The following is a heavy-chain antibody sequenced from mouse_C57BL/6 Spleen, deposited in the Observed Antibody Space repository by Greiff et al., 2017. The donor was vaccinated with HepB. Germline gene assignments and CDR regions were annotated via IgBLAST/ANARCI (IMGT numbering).Heavy chain of an antibody. CDR3: ARDDYYGSSYVGFAY. D-gene: IGHD1-1*01. CDR1: GYAFSSSW. CDR2: IYPGDGDT. Sequence: VKLMESGPELVKPGASVKISCKASGYAFSSSWMNWVKQRPGKGLEWIGRIYPGDGDTNYNGKFKGKATLTADKSSSTAYMQISSLTSEDSAVYFCARDDYYGSSYVGFAYWGQGTLVTVSA. J-gene: IGHJ3*01. V-gene: IGHV1-82*01.